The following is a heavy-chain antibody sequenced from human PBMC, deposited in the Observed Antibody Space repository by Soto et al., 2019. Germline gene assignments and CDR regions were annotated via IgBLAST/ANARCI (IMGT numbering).Heavy chain of an antibody. CDR3: ARDTYSGYDFGL. CDR2: IPSRGRP. J-gene: IGHJ5*02. V-gene: IGHV4-30-4*01. Sequence: QVQLRESGPGLVKPSQTLSLTCSVSGASVAGGSYYWSWVQPPPGKGLEWIGYIPSRGRPFYNPSLTSRGTSSADTSKNQLSLQLTSVTAADTAVYYCARDTYSGYDFGLWGQGTLVTVSS. D-gene: IGHD5-12*01. CDR1: GASVAGGSYY.